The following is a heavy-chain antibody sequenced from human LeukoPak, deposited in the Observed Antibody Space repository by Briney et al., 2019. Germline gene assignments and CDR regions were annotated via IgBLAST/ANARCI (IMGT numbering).Heavy chain of an antibody. V-gene: IGHV4-38-2*02. CDR3: ARLGGRATTVVAFDI. Sequence: SETLSLTCTVSGYSISSGYYWGWIRQPPGKGLEWIGRIYTSGSTNYNPSLKSRVTISVDTSKNQFSLKLSSVTAADTAVYYCARLGGRATTVVAFDIWGQGTMVTVSS. CDR2: IYTSGST. CDR1: GYSISSGYY. D-gene: IGHD4-23*01. J-gene: IGHJ3*02.